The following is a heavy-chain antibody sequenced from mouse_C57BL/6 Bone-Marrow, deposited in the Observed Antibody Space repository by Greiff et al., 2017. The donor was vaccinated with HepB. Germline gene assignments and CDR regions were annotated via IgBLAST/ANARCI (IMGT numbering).Heavy chain of an antibody. CDR1: GYAFSSSW. CDR3: ARTGHWYFDV. J-gene: IGHJ1*03. Sequence: VKLQESGPELVKPGASVKISCKASGYAFSSSWMNWVKQRPGKGLEWIGRIYPGDGDTNYNGKFKGKATLTADKSSSTAYMQLSSLTSEDSAVYFCARTGHWYFDVWGTGTTVTVSS. V-gene: IGHV1-82*01. CDR2: IYPGDGDT. D-gene: IGHD4-1*01.